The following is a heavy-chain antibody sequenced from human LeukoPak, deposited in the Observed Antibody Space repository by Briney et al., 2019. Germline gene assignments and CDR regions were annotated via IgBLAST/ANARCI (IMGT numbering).Heavy chain of an antibody. Sequence: PGGSLRLSCAAPGFTFSSYWMHWVRQAPGKGLVWVSRINSDGSSTSYADSVKGRFTISRDNAKNTLYLQMNSLRAEDTAVYYCAREESYSSGWYDYWGQGTLVTVSS. CDR2: INSDGSST. V-gene: IGHV3-74*01. CDR3: AREESYSSGWYDY. J-gene: IGHJ4*02. CDR1: GFTFSSYW. D-gene: IGHD6-19*01.